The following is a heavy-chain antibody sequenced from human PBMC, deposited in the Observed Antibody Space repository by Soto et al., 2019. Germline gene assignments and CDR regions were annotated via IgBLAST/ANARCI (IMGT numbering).Heavy chain of an antibody. J-gene: IGHJ4*02. CDR1: GYAFTTYG. D-gene: IGHD3-10*01. V-gene: IGHV1-18*01. CDR2: ISAHNGNT. CDR3: AGGRDGEY. Sequence: QVHLVQSGAEVKKPGASVKVSCKGSGYAFTTYGITWVRQAPGQGLEWMGWISAHNGNTNYAQKLQGRVTVTRDTSTSTAYMELRSLRSDDTAVYYCAGGRDGEYWGQGALVTVSS.